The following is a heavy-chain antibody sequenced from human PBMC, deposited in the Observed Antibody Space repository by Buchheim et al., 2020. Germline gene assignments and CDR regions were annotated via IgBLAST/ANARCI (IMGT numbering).Heavy chain of an antibody. J-gene: IGHJ4*02. V-gene: IGHV1-69*12. CDR3: ARGGYDYVWGSYRYGLDS. CDR2: IIPKFGTG. D-gene: IGHD3-16*02. Sequence: QVQLVQSGAEVKKPGSSVKVSCKASGNTFKRYAISWVRQAPGQGLEWMGGIIPKFGTGNYAQKVQGRVTITADESTSTAYMELSSLRSEDTAVYYCARGGYDYVWGSYRYGLDSWGQGTL. CDR1: GNTFKRYA.